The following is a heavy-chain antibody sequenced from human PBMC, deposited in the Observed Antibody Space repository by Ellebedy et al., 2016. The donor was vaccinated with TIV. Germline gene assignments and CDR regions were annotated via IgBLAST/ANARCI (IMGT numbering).Heavy chain of an antibody. CDR2: IKKGGSET. Sequence: GESLKISCATSGFNLRSFWMSWVRQAPGKGLEWVANIKKGGSETNYVDSVEGRFTISRDNANNSLFLQMNSLRVDDTAVYYCARGSTTVTSKNWFDPWGQGTPVTVSS. D-gene: IGHD4-17*01. CDR1: GFNLRSFW. J-gene: IGHJ5*02. V-gene: IGHV3-7*03. CDR3: ARGSTTVTSKNWFDP.